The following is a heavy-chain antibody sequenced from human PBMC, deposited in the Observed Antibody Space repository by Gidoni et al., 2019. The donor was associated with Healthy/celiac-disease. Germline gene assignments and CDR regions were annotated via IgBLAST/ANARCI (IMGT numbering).Heavy chain of an antibody. J-gene: IGHJ4*02. CDR1: GFPLDDYA. CDR3: AKDKGIYYDSSGPHLGYFDY. D-gene: IGHD3-22*01. Sequence: EVQLVESGGGLVQAGRSLRISWAAYGFPLDDYAVHWVRQAPGKGLEWVSGISWNSGIISYADSVKGRFTISRDNAKNSLYLQMNSLRAEDTALYYCAKDKGIYYDSSGPHLGYFDYLGQGTLVTVSS. V-gene: IGHV3-9*01. CDR2: ISWNSGII.